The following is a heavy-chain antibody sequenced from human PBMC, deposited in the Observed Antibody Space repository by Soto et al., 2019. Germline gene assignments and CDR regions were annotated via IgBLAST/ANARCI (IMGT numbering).Heavy chain of an antibody. D-gene: IGHD6-19*01. CDR2: ISAYNGNT. CDR1: GYTFTSYG. Sequence: ASVKVSCKASGYTFTSYGISWVRQAPGQGLEWMGWISAYNGNTNYAQKLQGRVTMTTDTSTSTAYMELRSLRSDDTAVYYCARXGQVAGPKLYYYYGMDVWGQGTTVTVSS. V-gene: IGHV1-18*01. CDR3: ARXGQVAGPKLYYYYGMDV. J-gene: IGHJ6*02.